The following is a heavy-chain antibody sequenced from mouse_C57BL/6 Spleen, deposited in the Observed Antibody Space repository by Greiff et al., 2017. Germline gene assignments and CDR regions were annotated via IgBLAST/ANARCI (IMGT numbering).Heavy chain of an antibody. Sequence: EVQLQQSGPELVKPGASVKIPCKASGYTFTDYNMDWVKQSHGKSLEWIGDINPNNGGNIYNQKFKGKATLTVDKSSSTAYMELRSLTSEDTAVYYCERRGVITTVVDYFDYWGQGTTLTVS. CDR2: INPNNGGN. D-gene: IGHD1-1*01. J-gene: IGHJ2*01. V-gene: IGHV1-18*01. CDR1: GYTFTDYN. CDR3: ERRGVITTVVDYFDY.